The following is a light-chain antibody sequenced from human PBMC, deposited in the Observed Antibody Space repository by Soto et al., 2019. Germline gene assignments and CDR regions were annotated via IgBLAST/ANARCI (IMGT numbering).Light chain of an antibody. CDR1: QSVSTN. V-gene: IGKV3-15*01. CDR2: GPS. CDR3: QQYNYWPPT. J-gene: IGKJ3*01. Sequence: EIVMTQSPATLSVSPGERATLSCRASQSVSTNLAWYQQKPGQAPRLLIYGPSTRATGIPARFSGSGSGTEFTLTISSLQSEDFAVYYCQQYNYWPPTFGPGTKVDIK.